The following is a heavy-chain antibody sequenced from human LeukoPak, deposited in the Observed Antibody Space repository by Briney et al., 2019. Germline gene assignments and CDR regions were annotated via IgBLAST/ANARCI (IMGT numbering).Heavy chain of an antibody. CDR1: SGSISSGDYY. J-gene: IGHJ4*02. CDR2: IYYSGST. D-gene: IGHD4-23*01. V-gene: IGHV4-30-4*08. CDR3: ARDYGGNPDSSYFDY. Sequence: PSGTLSLTCTVSSGSISSGDYYWSWIRQPPGKGLEWIGYIYYSGSTYYNPSLKSRVTISVDTSKNQFSLKLSSVTAADTAVYYCARDYGGNPDSSYFDYWGQGTLVTVSS.